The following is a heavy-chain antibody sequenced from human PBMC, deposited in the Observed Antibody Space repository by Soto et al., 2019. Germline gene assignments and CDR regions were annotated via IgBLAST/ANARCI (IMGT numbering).Heavy chain of an antibody. CDR1: GYTFTSYG. D-gene: IGHD3-22*01. J-gene: IGHJ3*02. CDR2: ISAYNGNP. Sequence: ASVKVSCKASGYTFTSYGISWVRQAPGQGLEWMGWISAYNGNPNYAQKLQGRVTMTTDTSTSTAYMELRSLRSDDTAVYYCARGYYDSSGYCWGDAFDIWGQGTMVTVSS. CDR3: ARGYYDSSGYCWGDAFDI. V-gene: IGHV1-18*04.